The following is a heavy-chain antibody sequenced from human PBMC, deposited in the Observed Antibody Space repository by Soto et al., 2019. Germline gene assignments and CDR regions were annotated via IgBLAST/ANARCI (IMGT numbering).Heavy chain of an antibody. D-gene: IGHD3-3*02. J-gene: IGHJ3*02. CDR3: ARDTETLGPRANDALDI. CDR2: INAGSGNT. Sequence: QAQLVQSGAEMKKPGASVKVSCKAAGYTFSAYTMNWVRQAHGQSLEWMGWINAGSGNTKYSQNFQGIVSITRDTSASTVYMEPTGLKSEDTAVYYCARDTETLGPRANDALDIWGQGTMVTVSS. V-gene: IGHV1-3*01. CDR1: GYTFSAYT.